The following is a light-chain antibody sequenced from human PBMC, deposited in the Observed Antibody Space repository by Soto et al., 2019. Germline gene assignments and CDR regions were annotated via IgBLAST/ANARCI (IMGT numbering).Light chain of an antibody. CDR1: QSISNN. Sequence: IVLPQSPAPPSLSPGEKAPPSCRASQSISNNFAWFQQKPGQVPRLLIYGASNRATGVSARFSGSGSGTEFTLTISSLQSEDFAVYYCLQYHYWWTFGQGTKVDIK. CDR3: LQYHYWWT. J-gene: IGKJ1*01. V-gene: IGKV3-15*01. CDR2: GAS.